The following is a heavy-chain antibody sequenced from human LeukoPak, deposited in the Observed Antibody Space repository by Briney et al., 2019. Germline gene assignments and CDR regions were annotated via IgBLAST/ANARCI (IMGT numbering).Heavy chain of an antibody. CDR1: GYTFTGYY. Sequence: ASVKVSCKASGYTFTGYYMHWVRQAPGQGLEWMGWINPNSGGTNYAQKFQGWVTMTRDTSISTAYMELSRLRSDDTAVYYCARVQGDGDDAFGIWGQGTMVTVSS. D-gene: IGHD2-21*02. V-gene: IGHV1-2*04. J-gene: IGHJ3*02. CDR2: INPNSGGT. CDR3: ARVQGDGDDAFGI.